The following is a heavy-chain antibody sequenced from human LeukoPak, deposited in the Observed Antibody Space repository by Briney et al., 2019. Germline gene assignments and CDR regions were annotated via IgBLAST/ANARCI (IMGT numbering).Heavy chain of an antibody. CDR2: IYYSGST. Sequence: SETLSLTCTVSGGSISSYYWSWIRQPPGKGLEWIGYIYYSGSTNYNPSLKSRVTMSVDTSKNQFSLKLSSVTAADTAVYYCARVYYYDSSGYWDYYYMDVWGKGTTVTVSS. CDR1: GGSISSYY. D-gene: IGHD3-22*01. J-gene: IGHJ6*03. V-gene: IGHV4-59*01. CDR3: ARVYYYDSSGYWDYYYMDV.